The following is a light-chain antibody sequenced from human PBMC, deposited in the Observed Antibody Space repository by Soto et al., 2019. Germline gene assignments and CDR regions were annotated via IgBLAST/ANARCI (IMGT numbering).Light chain of an antibody. CDR1: SRDVGGYKY. V-gene: IGLV2-14*01. Sequence: QSALTQPASVSGSPGQSITISCTGTSRDVGGYKYVSCYQQHPGKAPKVMIYEVSNRPSGGSNRCSGSKSGNTAALTISGLPADDEDAYYCCPYTNTNTLVVGTGTKLTVL. CDR3: CPYTNTNTLV. J-gene: IGLJ1*01. CDR2: EVS.